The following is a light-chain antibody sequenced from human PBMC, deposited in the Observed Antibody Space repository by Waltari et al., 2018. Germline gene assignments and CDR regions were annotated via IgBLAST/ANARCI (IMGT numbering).Light chain of an antibody. V-gene: IGLV2-8*01. Sequence: QSALTQPPSASGSPGQSITISCTGISTDVEGYDPVFCSQQHPGKAPNLLIYEVTKRPSGVPDRFSGSKSDNTASLAVSGLQAEDEADYYCSSYAGGSSLMFGGGTKLTVL. J-gene: IGLJ3*02. CDR3: SSYAGGSSLM. CDR1: STDVEGYDP. CDR2: EVT.